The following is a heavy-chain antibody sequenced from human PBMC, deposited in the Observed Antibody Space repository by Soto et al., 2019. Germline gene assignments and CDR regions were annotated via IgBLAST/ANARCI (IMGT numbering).Heavy chain of an antibody. Sequence: QVQLVESGGGVVQPGRSLRLSCAASGFTFSSYAMHWVRQAPGKGLEWVAVISYDGSNKYYADSVKGRFTISRDNSKNTLYLQMNSQRAEDTAVYYCASTMDVWGQGTTVTVSS. J-gene: IGHJ6*02. CDR3: ASTMDV. CDR1: GFTFSSYA. V-gene: IGHV3-30-3*01. CDR2: ISYDGSNK.